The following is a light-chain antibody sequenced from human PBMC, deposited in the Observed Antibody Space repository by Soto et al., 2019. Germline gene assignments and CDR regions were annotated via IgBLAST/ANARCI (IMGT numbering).Light chain of an antibody. V-gene: IGKV3-15*01. J-gene: IGKJ5*01. CDR3: QRYRHWRPIA. CDR2: DTS. Sequence: EMEMILYTNTLSVSLGERATLSCRASQSVSIHLAWYQQKPGQAPRLLIYDTSTRATGIPARFSGSGSGTEFTLTSCVLLSEEFAVYYSQRYRHWRPIALGHGT. CDR1: QSVSIH.